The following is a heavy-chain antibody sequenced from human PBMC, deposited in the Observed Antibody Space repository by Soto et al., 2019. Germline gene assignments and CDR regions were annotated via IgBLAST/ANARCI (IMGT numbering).Heavy chain of an antibody. V-gene: IGHV3-43*01. CDR3: AKDLSSSRPQHGGIDV. D-gene: IGHD6-13*01. Sequence: PGGSLRLSCAASGFTFDDYTMHWVRQAPGKGLEWVSLISWDGGSTYYADSVKGRFTISRDNSKNSLYLQMNSPRTEDTALYYCAKDLSSSRPQHGGIDVWGQGTTVTVSS. CDR1: GFTFDDYT. J-gene: IGHJ6*02. CDR2: ISWDGGST.